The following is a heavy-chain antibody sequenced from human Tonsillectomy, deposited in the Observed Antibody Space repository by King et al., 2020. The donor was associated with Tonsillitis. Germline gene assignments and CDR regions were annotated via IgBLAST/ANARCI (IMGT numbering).Heavy chain of an antibody. Sequence: QVQLVESGAEVKKPGASVKVSCTASGYTFTNYGISWVRQAPGQGLEWMGWISAYNGNTNYAQKLQGRVTMTTDTSTSTAYMELRRLRSDDTAVYYCARALISEWELLEDYWGQGTLVTVSS. CDR3: ARALISEWELLEDY. V-gene: IGHV1-18*04. CDR2: ISAYNGNT. J-gene: IGHJ4*02. CDR1: GYTFTNYG. D-gene: IGHD1-26*01.